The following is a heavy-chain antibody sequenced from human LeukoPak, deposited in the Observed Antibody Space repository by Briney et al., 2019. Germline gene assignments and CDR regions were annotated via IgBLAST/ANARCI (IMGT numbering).Heavy chain of an antibody. CDR3: AREASLNYMDV. D-gene: IGHD5-24*01. CDR2: INQDGSEK. J-gene: IGHJ6*04. Sequence: GGSLRLSCAASAFTFSTYWMSWVRQAPGKGLEWVAIINQDGSEKYYVDSLKGRFTISRDNAKNSLYLQMNSLRAEDTAVYYCAREASLNYMDVWGKGTTVTVSS. CDR1: AFTFSTYW. V-gene: IGHV3-7*01.